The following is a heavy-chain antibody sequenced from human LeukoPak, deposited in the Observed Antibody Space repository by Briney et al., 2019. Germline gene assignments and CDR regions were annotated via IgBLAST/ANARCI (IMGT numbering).Heavy chain of an antibody. CDR2: IFNNGANA. J-gene: IGHJ6*02. Sequence: GGSLRLSCAASGFTFSNYAMNWVRHPPGKGPEWVSTIFNNGANAFYADSVRGRFTISRDNSKNMLYLHMISLRVEDTAIYYCAKEIHEVYYYGPDVWGQGPTVTVSS. CDR3: AKEIHEVYYYGPDV. V-gene: IGHV3-23*01. CDR1: GFTFSNYA.